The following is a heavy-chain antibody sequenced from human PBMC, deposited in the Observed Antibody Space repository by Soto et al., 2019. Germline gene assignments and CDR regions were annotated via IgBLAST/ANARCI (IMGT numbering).Heavy chain of an antibody. V-gene: IGHV3-23*01. CDR1: GFTFTTYD. Sequence: GGSLRLSCATSGFTFTTYDLTWVRQAPGKGLDWVSGISPSGDTIYYADSVKGRFTISRDNSKTVLYLQMNSLRAEDTAAYYCAFKGTANPFYWGQGTLVTVSS. D-gene: IGHD2-21*02. CDR2: ISPSGDTI. CDR3: AFKGTANPFY. J-gene: IGHJ4*02.